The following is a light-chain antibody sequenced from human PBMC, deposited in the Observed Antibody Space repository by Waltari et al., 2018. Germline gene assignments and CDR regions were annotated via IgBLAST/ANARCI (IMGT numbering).Light chain of an antibody. CDR3: SSQSSNDVVL. V-gene: IGLV2-14*01. Sequence: QSALTHPAPVSLSPGQSGTLVCAGSSHYVGGFNSVPWYPEHPGQAPRVIIYDVSDRPSGVSDRFSGSKSGNTASLTISGLQAEDEADYYCSSQSSNDVVLFGGGTKLTVL. J-gene: IGLJ2*01. CDR2: DVS. CDR1: SHYVGGFNS.